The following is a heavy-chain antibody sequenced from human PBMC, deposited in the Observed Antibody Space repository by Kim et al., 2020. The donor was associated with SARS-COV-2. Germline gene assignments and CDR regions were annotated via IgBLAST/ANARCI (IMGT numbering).Heavy chain of an antibody. D-gene: IGHD3-22*01. Sequence: GGSLRLSCAASGFTFSSYGMHWVRQAPGKGLEWVAVIWYDGSIKYYADSVKGRFTISRDNSKNTPYLQMNSLRAEDTAVYYCAATPPDYYYDSSGYAWGRGTLVTVSS. CDR3: AATPPDYYYDSSGYA. J-gene: IGHJ4*02. V-gene: IGHV3-33*01. CDR2: IWYDGSIK. CDR1: GFTFSSYG.